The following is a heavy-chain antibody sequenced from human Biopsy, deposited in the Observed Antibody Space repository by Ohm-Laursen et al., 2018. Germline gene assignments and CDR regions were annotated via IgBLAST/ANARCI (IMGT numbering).Heavy chain of an antibody. J-gene: IGHJ2*01. CDR1: GASVKTSGYF. D-gene: IGHD3-9*01. CDR2: ISYNERT. CDR3: VREPKTGTAEAWYFDL. Sequence: TLSLTCSVSGASVKTSGYFWAWIRQRPGKGLEWIGYISYNERTHYNPSPTSRLAISFDTSNNRISLQLRSVSVADTAVYYCVREPKTGTAEAWYFDLWGRGSPVTVP. V-gene: IGHV4-31*03.